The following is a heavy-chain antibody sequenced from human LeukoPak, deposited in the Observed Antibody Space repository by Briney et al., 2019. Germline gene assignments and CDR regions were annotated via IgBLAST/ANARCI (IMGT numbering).Heavy chain of an antibody. D-gene: IGHD3-3*01. CDR2: ISGDGNKK. Sequence: PGGSLRLSCVASGFTFDEYAMHWVRQAPGKSLEWVSLISGDGNKKYYADSVKGRFTISGDNSKNSLYLQVNSLRTEDTALYYCAKDMGPLGTIWLDYWGQGTLVSVSS. J-gene: IGHJ4*02. V-gene: IGHV3-43*02. CDR3: AKDMGPLGTIWLDY. CDR1: GFTFDEYA.